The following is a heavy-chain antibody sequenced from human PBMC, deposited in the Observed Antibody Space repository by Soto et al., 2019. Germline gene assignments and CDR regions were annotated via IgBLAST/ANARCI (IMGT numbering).Heavy chain of an antibody. CDR2: ISPYNGNT. J-gene: IGHJ6*02. CDR1: GYTFTSYG. D-gene: IGHD3-16*01. Sequence: ASVKVSCKASGYTFTSYGISWVRQAPGQGLEWMGWISPYNGNTNYAQKLQGRVTMTTDTSTSTAYMELRSLRSDDTAVYYCAIGIGGYFGVDYHYGMAVWGQGTTVTVSS. CDR3: AIGIGGYFGVDYHYGMAV. V-gene: IGHV1-18*01.